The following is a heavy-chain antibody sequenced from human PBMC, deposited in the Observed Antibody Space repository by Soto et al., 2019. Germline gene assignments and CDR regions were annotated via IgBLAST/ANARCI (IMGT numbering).Heavy chain of an antibody. CDR3: ARTKCSGGSCYSWSLDY. D-gene: IGHD2-15*01. CDR2: RYYSEST. V-gene: IGHV4-31*03. CDR1: CGSITTGGYY. Sequence: LSLTCTVSCGSITTGGYYWSWIRQLPGKGLELIGHRYYSESTYYNPSLKSRVSISLDTSKNQFSLKLSFLTAADTAMYYCARTKCSGGSCYSWSLDYWCQGTPVTVSS. J-gene: IGHJ4*02.